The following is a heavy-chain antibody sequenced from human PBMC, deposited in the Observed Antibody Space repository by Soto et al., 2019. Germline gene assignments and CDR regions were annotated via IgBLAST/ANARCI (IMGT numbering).Heavy chain of an antibody. CDR2: ISSTTNYI. CDR1: GFTFTRFS. V-gene: IGHV3-21*06. J-gene: IGHJ4*02. Sequence: GGSLRLSCAASGFTFTRFSMNWVRQAPGKGLEWVSSISSTTNYIYYGDSMKGRFTISRDNAKNSLYLEMNSLRAEDTAVYYCARESEDLTSNFDYWGQGTLVTVSS. CDR3: ARESEDLTSNFDY.